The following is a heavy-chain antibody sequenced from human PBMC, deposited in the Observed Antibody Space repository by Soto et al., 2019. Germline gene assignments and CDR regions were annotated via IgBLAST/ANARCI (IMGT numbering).Heavy chain of an antibody. CDR2: ISSTTNYI. CDR1: GFTFTRFS. V-gene: IGHV3-21*06. J-gene: IGHJ4*02. Sequence: GGSLRLSCAASGFTFTRFSMNWVRQAPGKGLEWVSSISSTTNYIYYGDSMKGRFTISRDNAKNSLYLEMNSLRAEDTAVYYCARESEDLTSNFDYWGQGTLVTVSS. CDR3: ARESEDLTSNFDY.